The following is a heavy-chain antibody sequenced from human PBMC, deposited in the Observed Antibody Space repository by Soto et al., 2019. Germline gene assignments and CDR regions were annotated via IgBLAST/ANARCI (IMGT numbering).Heavy chain of an antibody. J-gene: IGHJ4*02. V-gene: IGHV4-61*01. CDR1: GGSVTSGSYY. D-gene: IGHD5-12*01. Sequence: QVQLQESGPGLVKPSETLSLTCSVSGGSVTSGSYYWSWIRQPPGKGLEWIGYIYSSGGTSYNPSLKSRVTISVDTSKKQFSLKLTSVTAADTAVYYCARDGDGYNNWGQGTLVTVSS. CDR2: IYSSGGT. CDR3: ARDGDGYNN.